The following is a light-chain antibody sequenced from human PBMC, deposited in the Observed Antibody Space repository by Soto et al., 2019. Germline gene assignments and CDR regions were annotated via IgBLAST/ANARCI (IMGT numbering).Light chain of an antibody. Sequence: DIQMTQSPSTLSASVGDRVTITCRASQSISSWLAWYKQKPGKAAKLLIYKASSLESGVPSRFSGSGSGTEFTLTLSSLQPDDFATYYCQQYNSFPTFGQGTKVEIK. CDR2: KAS. CDR1: QSISSW. V-gene: IGKV1-5*03. CDR3: QQYNSFPT. J-gene: IGKJ1*01.